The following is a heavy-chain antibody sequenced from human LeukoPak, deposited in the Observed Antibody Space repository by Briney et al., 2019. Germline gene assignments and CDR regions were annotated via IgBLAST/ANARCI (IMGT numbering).Heavy chain of an antibody. CDR3: ARETAPRNYSDILTGQAADFDY. V-gene: IGHV1-2*06. Sequence: ASVKVSCTASGYTLTGYYMHWVRQAPGQGLEWMGRINPNSGGTNYAQKFQGRVTMPRDTSMSKVYMELSRVTSDDTAVYYCARETAPRNYSDILTGQAADFDYWGQGTLVTVSS. J-gene: IGHJ4*02. CDR1: GYTLTGYY. CDR2: INPNSGGT. D-gene: IGHD3-9*01.